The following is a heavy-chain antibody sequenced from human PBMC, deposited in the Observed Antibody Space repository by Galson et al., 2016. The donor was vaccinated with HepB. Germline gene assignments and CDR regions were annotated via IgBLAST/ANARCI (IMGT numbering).Heavy chain of an antibody. V-gene: IGHV3-30-3*01. Sequence: SLRLSCAASGFVFNDYAMHWVRQAPGKGPEWVAIISYDSDSKFYADSVKGRFNISRENSRNKLYLKLSSLTAEDTAFYYCARQQRIAGGWDFDSWGQGTLVTVSS. J-gene: IGHJ4*02. CDR2: ISYDSDSK. CDR1: GFVFNDYA. CDR3: ARQQRIAGGWDFDS. D-gene: IGHD5-12*01.